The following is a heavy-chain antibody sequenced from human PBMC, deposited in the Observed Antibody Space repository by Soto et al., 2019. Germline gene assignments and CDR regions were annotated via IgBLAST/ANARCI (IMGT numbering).Heavy chain of an antibody. J-gene: IGHJ6*02. CDR3: ARDLKLSQYYYGMDV. D-gene: IGHD1-7*01. CDR2: ISYDGSNK. CDR1: GFTFSSYA. Sequence: GGSLRLSCAASGFTFSSYAMHWVRQAPGKGLEWVAVISYDGSNKYYADSVKGRFTISRDNSKNTLYMQMNSLRAEDTAVYFCARDLKLSQYYYGMDVWGQGTTVTVSS. V-gene: IGHV3-30-3*01.